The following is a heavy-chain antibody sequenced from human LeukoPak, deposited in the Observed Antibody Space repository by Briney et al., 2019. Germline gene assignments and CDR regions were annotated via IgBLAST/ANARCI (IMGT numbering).Heavy chain of an antibody. Sequence: ASVKVSCKASGGTFSSYAISWVRQAPGQGLEWMGGITPSFGTANYAQKFQGRVTITADESTSTAYMELSSLRSEDTAVYYCARDLSRDGYNYGETFFDYWGQGTLVTVSS. CDR1: GGTFSSYA. D-gene: IGHD5-24*01. J-gene: IGHJ4*02. CDR3: ARDLSRDGYNYGETFFDY. V-gene: IGHV1-69*01. CDR2: ITPSFGTA.